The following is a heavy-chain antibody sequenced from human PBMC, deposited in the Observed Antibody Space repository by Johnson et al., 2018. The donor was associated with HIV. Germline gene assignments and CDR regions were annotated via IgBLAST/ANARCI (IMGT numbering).Heavy chain of an antibody. CDR3: DEAFDM. CDR2: ISFDGSKK. CDR1: GFIFSSYA. V-gene: IGHV3-30*04. Sequence: QMQLVESGGGVVQPGRSLRLSCGASGFIFSSYAMHWVRQAPGKGLEWVALISFDGSKKYYADSVKGRFTISRDNAKNTLYLQMNSLRAEDSPALGTDEAFDMWGRDNGHRLF. J-gene: IGHJ3*02.